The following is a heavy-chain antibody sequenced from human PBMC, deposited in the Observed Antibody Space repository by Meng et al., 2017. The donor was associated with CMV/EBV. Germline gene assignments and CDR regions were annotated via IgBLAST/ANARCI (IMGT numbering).Heavy chain of an antibody. CDR3: AREGQFAARQLGNWFDP. CDR1: CSSSSSCY. D-gene: IGHD6-6*01. V-gene: IGHV4-39*07. Sequence: CSSSSSCYWGWIRQPPGKGLGWIGGIYYSGGTYYDPSLKSRVTISVDTSKNQFSLKLSSVTAADTAVYYCAREGQFAARQLGNWFDPWGQGTLVTVSS. J-gene: IGHJ5*02. CDR2: IYYSGGT.